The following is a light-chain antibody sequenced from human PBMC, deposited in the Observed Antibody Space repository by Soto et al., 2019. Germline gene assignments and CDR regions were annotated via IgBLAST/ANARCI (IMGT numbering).Light chain of an antibody. CDR1: QDINSY. CDR3: QQYNSYPQT. J-gene: IGKJ2*01. Sequence: DIQMTQSPSSLSASVGDRVTITCRASQDINSYLAWFQRKPGKAPKPLIYGATSLQSGVPSKFSGRGSGTDFTLTISSLQAEDFATYYCQQYNSYPQTFGQGTKLEIK. CDR2: GAT. V-gene: IGKV1-16*02.